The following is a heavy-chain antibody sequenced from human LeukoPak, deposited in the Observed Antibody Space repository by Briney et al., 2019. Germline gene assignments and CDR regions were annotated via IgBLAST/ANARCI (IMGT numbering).Heavy chain of an antibody. CDR1: GGSISSGGYY. D-gene: IGHD3-10*01. V-gene: IGHV4-30-2*01. CDR2: IYHSGST. CDR3: ARAKELLWFGGMDV. J-gene: IGHJ6*03. Sequence: SETLSLTCTVSGGSISSGGYYWSWIRQPPGKGLEWIGYIYHSGSTYYNPSLKRRVTISVDRSKNQFSLKLSSVTAADTAVYYCARAKELLWFGGMDVWGKGTTVTVSS.